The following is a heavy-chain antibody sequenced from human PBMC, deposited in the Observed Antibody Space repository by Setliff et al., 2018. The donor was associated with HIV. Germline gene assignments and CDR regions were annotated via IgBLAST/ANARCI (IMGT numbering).Heavy chain of an antibody. CDR1: GASISGINYY. J-gene: IGHJ3*02. D-gene: IGHD1-26*01. CDR2: IKDTGAT. V-gene: IGHV4-61*09. Sequence: SETLSLTCSVSGASISGINYYWTWIRQPAGKGLEWLGHIKDTGATNYSPSLKSRVTMSIDTSNKQFSLKLSSVTAADTAVYYCARRIIVGAISDVFDIWGRGTMVTVSS. CDR3: ARRIIVGAISDVFDI.